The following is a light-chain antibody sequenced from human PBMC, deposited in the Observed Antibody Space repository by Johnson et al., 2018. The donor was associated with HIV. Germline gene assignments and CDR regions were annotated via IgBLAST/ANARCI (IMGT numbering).Light chain of an antibody. V-gene: IGLV1-51*01. CDR1: SSNIGRNY. CDR3: GTWDSSLIANV. J-gene: IGLJ1*01. Sequence: QSVLTQPPSVSAAPGQKVTISCSGSSSNIGRNYVSWYQQLPGTAPKLLIFDNNKRPTGIPDRFSASQSGPSATLAINGLQTGDEADYYCGTWDSSLIANVFGTGTKVTVL. CDR2: DNN.